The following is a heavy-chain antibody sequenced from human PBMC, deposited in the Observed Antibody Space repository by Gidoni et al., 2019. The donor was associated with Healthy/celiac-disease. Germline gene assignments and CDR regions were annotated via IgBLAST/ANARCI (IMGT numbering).Heavy chain of an antibody. J-gene: IGHJ4*02. CDR3: AKPRGYSGYDYSGFDY. Sequence: EVQLLESGGGLVQPGGSLRLSCAASGFTFSSYAMSWVRQAPGKGLEWVSAISGSGGSTYYADSVKGRFTISRDNSKNTLYLQMNSLRAEDTAVYYCAKPRGYSGYDYSGFDYWGQGTLVTVSS. CDR1: GFTFSSYA. V-gene: IGHV3-23*01. CDR2: ISGSGGST. D-gene: IGHD5-12*01.